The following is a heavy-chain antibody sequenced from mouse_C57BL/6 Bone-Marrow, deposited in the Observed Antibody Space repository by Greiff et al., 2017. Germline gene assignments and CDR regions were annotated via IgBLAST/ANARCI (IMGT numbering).Heavy chain of an antibody. D-gene: IGHD2-4*01. CDR1: GYAFSSSW. Sequence: QVQLQQSGPELVKPGASVKISCKASGYAFSSSWMNWVKQRPGKGLEWIGRIYPGDGDTNYKGKFKGKATLTADKSSSTAYMQHSSLTSEDSAVYFCAERGGYYDYDVGDYWCQGTTLTVSS. J-gene: IGHJ2*01. V-gene: IGHV1-82*01. CDR2: IYPGDGDT. CDR3: AERGGYYDYDVGDY.